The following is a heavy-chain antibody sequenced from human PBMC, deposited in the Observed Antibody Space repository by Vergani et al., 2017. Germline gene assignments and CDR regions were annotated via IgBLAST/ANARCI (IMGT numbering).Heavy chain of an antibody. CDR3: ARGSGDNWYVDL. J-gene: IGHJ2*01. CDR1: GGSINPSSSF. V-gene: IGHV4-39*01. D-gene: IGHD3-10*01. Sequence: QVQLQESCPGLVKPSETLSLICTVSGGSINPSSSFWGWIRQSPGKGLEWIGSINYVWRTYYIPSLQSRATVFVDTSKNQFSLNLTAVTAADTAVYYCARGSGDNWYVDLWGRGALVTVSS. CDR2: INYVWRT.